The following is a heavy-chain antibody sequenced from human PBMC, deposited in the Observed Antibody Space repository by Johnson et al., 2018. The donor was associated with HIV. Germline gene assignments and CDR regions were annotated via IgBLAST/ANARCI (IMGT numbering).Heavy chain of an antibody. V-gene: IGHV3-30-3*01. Sequence: QVQLVESGGGLVQSGGSLRLSCAASGITVNTNYMSWVRRAPGKGLEWVAVISYDGSNKYYADSVKGRFTISRDNSKNTLYLQMNSLRAEDTAVYYCAREGWALIWGQGTMVTVSS. CDR3: AREGWALI. CDR1: GITVNTNY. D-gene: IGHD1-26*01. CDR2: ISYDGSNK. J-gene: IGHJ3*02.